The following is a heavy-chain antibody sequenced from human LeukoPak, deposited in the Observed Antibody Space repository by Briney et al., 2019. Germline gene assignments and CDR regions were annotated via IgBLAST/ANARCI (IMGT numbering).Heavy chain of an antibody. D-gene: IGHD6-13*01. Sequence: AASVKVSCKASGYTFTSYGISWVRQAPGQGLEWMGWISAYNGNTNYAQKLRGRVTMTTDTSTSTAYMELRSLRSDDTAVYYCARARSRLAADSNWFDPWGQGTLVTVSS. V-gene: IGHV1-18*01. J-gene: IGHJ5*02. CDR2: ISAYNGNT. CDR3: ARARSRLAADSNWFDP. CDR1: GYTFTSYG.